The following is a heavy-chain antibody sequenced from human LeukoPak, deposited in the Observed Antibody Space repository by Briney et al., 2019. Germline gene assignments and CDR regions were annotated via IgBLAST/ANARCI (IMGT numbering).Heavy chain of an antibody. V-gene: IGHV5-51*01. J-gene: IGHJ6*02. D-gene: IGHD6-19*01. CDR3: ARHSSGWYVERTYMDV. Sequence: GESLKISCKGSGHSFPSYWIGWVRQMPGKGLEWMGIIYPGDSDTRYSPSFQGQVTISADKSISTAYLQWSSLKASDTAMYYCARHSSGWYVERTYMDVWGQGTTVTVSS. CDR2: IYPGDSDT. CDR1: GHSFPSYW.